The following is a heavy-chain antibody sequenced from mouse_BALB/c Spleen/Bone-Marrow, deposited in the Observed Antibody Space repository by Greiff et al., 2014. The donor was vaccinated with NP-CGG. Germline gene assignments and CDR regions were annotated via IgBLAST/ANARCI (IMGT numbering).Heavy chain of an antibody. V-gene: IGHV1S135*01. J-gene: IGHJ3*01. CDR2: IDPYNGGT. CDR3: ARENYGSSPAY. CDR1: GYAFTSYN. D-gene: IGHD1-1*01. Sequence: VQLKESGPELVKPGASVKVSCKASGYAFTSYNMYWVKQSHGKSLEWIGYIDPYNGGTSYNQKFKGKATLTVDKSSSTAYMHLNSLTSEDSAVYYYARENYGSSPAYWGQETLVTVSA.